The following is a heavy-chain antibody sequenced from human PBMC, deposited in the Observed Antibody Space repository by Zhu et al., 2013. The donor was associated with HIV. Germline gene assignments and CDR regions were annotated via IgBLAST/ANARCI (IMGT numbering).Heavy chain of an antibody. J-gene: IGHJ4*02. V-gene: IGHV1-69*15. CDR2: IIPVFGPA. D-gene: IGHD6-19*01. Sequence: QEQLVQSGAEVKRPGSSVKVSCQASGGKLTYKAVSWIRQAPGQGFEWMGSIIPVFGPANYAQKFQGRVTITADESTSTAYMELSSLRSEDTAVYYCAREEGIAVAGTYVYWGQGTLVTVSS. CDR1: GGKLTYKA. CDR3: AREEGIAVAGTYVY.